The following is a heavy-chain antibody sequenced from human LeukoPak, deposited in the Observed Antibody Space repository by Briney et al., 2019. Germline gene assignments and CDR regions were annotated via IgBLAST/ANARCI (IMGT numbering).Heavy chain of an antibody. CDR1: GYTFTSYG. J-gene: IGHJ4*02. D-gene: IGHD3-22*01. Sequence: ASVKVSCKASGYTFTSYGISWVRQAPGQGLEWMGWISAYNGNTNYAQKLQGRVTMTTDTSTSTAYMELRSLRSDDTAVYYCARDSEGYYDSSGYYGYWGQGTLVTVSS. CDR3: ARDSEGYYDSSGYYGY. V-gene: IGHV1-18*01. CDR2: ISAYNGNT.